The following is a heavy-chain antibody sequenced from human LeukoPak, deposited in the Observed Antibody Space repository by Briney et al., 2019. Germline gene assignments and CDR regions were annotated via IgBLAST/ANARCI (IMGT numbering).Heavy chain of an antibody. V-gene: IGHV3-23*01. CDR2: ISGSGGST. CDR1: GFTFSSYA. J-gene: IGHJ6*03. Sequence: GGSLRLSCAASGFTFSSYAMSWVRQAPGKGLEWVSAISGSGGSTYYADSVKGRFTISRDNSKNTLYLQMNSLRADDTAVYYCAGTESYYYYYMDVWGKGTTVTVSS. CDR3: AGTESYYYYYMDV.